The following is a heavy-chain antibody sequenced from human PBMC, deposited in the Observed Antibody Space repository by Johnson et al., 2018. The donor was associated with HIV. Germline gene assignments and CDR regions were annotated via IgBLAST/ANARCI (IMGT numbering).Heavy chain of an antibody. Sequence: VQLVESGGGLIQPGGSLRLSCAASGFTFSSYAMSWVRQAPGKGLEWVGRIKSKTDGGTTDYAAPVKGRFTISRDDSKNTLYLQMNSLKTEDTAVYYCTTVRMSSAYAFDIWGQGTTVTVSS. V-gene: IGHV3-15*01. J-gene: IGHJ3*02. D-gene: IGHD6-25*01. CDR1: GFTFSSYA. CDR3: TTVRMSSAYAFDI. CDR2: IKSKTDGGTT.